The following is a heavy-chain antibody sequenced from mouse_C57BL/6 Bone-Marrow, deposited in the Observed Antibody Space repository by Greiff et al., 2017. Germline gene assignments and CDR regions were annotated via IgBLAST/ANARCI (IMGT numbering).Heavy chain of an antibody. D-gene: IGHD2-3*01. CDR2: IYPGGGYT. CDR3: TRSCGYSSFAY. Sequence: VQLQQSGAELVRPGTSVKMSCKASGYTFTNYWIGWAKQRPGHGLEWIGDIYPGGGYTNYNEKFKGKATLTADKSSSTAYMQFSSLTSEDSAIYYCTRSCGYSSFAYWGQGTLVTVSA. J-gene: IGHJ3*01. V-gene: IGHV1-63*01. CDR1: GYTFTNYW.